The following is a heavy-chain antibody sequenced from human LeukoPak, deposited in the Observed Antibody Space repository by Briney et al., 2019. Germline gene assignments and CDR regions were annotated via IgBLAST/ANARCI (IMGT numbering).Heavy chain of an antibody. Sequence: AVVKVSCKASGYTFTGYYMHWVRQAPGQGLEWMGWINANSGGTNYAQKFQGMVTMTRDTSISTAYMELSRLRSNDTAMYYCATDGPIPQPDYVDYEGVAFDIWGERTMVTVSS. CDR1: GYTFTGYY. V-gene: IGHV1-2*02. D-gene: IGHD4-17*01. CDR3: ATDGPIPQPDYVDYEGVAFDI. J-gene: IGHJ3*02. CDR2: INANSGGT.